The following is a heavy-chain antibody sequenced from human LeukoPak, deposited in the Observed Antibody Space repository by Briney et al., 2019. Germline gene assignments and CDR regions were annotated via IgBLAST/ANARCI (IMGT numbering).Heavy chain of an antibody. CDR1: GGSISSYY. CDR2: IYTSGST. CDR3: ARDFSLLRYFDWLSPPGAFDI. V-gene: IGHV4-4*07. D-gene: IGHD3-9*01. Sequence: SETLSLTCTVSGGSISSYYWSWIRQPAGKGLEWIGRIYTSGSTNYNPSLKSRVTISVDTSKNQFSLKLSSVTAADTAVYYCARDFSLLRYFDWLSPPGAFDIWGQGTMVTVSS. J-gene: IGHJ3*02.